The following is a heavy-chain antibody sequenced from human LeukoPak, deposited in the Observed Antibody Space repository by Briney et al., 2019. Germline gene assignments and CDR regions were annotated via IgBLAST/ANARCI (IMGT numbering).Heavy chain of an antibody. Sequence: PSETLSLTCTVSGGSISSYYWSWIRQPPGKGLEWIGYIYYSGSTNYNPSLKSRVTISVDTSKNQFSLKLSSVTAADTAVYYCARETAGGYGMDVWGQGTTVTVSS. CDR2: IYYSGST. D-gene: IGHD6-25*01. V-gene: IGHV4-59*01. CDR3: ARETAGGYGMDV. J-gene: IGHJ6*02. CDR1: GGSISSYY.